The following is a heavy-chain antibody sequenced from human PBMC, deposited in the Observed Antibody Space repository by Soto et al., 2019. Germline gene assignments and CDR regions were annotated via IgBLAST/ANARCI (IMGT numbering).Heavy chain of an antibody. V-gene: IGHV1-69*01. CDR3: ARAVVYRSNQVDP. J-gene: IGHJ5*02. CDR2: IIPIFGTA. CDR1: GGTFSSYA. D-gene: IGHD6-13*01. Sequence: QVQLVQSGAEWKKPGSSVKVSSKASGGTFSSYAISWVRQAPGQGLEWMGGIIPIFGTANYAQKFQGRVTIAAVEYTSAANKELGSLSAEDTDVYYFARAVVYRSNQVDPWGQGTLVTVCS.